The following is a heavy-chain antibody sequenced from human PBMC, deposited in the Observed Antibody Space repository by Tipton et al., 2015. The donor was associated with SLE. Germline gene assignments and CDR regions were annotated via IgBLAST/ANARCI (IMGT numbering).Heavy chain of an antibody. CDR1: GFTFSSYW. D-gene: IGHD6-13*01. CDR3: AKARPKSSSWSFDY. J-gene: IGHJ4*02. V-gene: IGHV3-74*01. CDR2: INSDGSST. Sequence: GSLRLSCAASGFTFSSYWMHWVRQAPGKGLVWVSRINSDGSSTSYADSVKGRFTISRDNAKNTLYLQVNSLRAEDTAVYYCAKARPKSSSWSFDYWGQGTLVTVSS.